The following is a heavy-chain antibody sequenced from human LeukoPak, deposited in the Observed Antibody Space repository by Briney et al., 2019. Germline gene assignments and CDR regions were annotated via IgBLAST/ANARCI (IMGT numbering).Heavy chain of an antibody. CDR2: IKQDGSEK. CDR1: RLSFSDYW. D-gene: IGHD3-3*01. V-gene: IGHV3-7*01. CDR3: ANHLNTRFLEWLKGY. J-gene: IGHJ4*02. Sequence: PGGSLRLSCAAFRLSFSDYWMSWVRQAPGKGLEWVAYIKQDGSEKYYVDSVEGRYTISRDNAKNSLYLQMNSLRAEDTAVYYCANHLNTRFLEWLKGYWGQGTLVTVSS.